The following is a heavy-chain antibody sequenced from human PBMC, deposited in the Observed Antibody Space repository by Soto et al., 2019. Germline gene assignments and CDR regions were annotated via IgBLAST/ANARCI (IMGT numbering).Heavy chain of an antibody. D-gene: IGHD6-13*01. Sequence: GGSLRLSCAASGFTFTHYSMNWVRQAPGKGLEWVSSISGSGSYTDYADSVKGRFTISRDNAKNSLYLQMNSLRAEDTAVYYCPYRSTPFDYRGQGTLVTVFS. V-gene: IGHV3-21*04. CDR3: PYRSTPFDY. CDR1: GFTFTHYS. J-gene: IGHJ4*02. CDR2: ISGSGSYT.